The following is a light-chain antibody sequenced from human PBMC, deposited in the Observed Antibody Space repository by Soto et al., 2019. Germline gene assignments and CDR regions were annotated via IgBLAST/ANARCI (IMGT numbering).Light chain of an antibody. CDR2: AAS. CDR3: QQYGSSPLT. Sequence: EIVLTQSPGTLSLSPGERATLSCGASQSVNSNSLAWYQQTPGQSPRLLFYAASNRASNVPDRFSASGSGTDFTLSISILEPEDFAVYHCQQYGSSPLTFGGGTKVEIK. V-gene: IGKV3-20*01. J-gene: IGKJ4*01. CDR1: QSVNSNS.